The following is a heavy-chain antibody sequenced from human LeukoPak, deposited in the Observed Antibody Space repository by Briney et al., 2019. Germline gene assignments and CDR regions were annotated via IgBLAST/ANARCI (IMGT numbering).Heavy chain of an antibody. CDR1: GLAFSLNY. CDR2: INSGGSI. J-gene: IGHJ4*02. Sequence: AGGSLRLSCAASGLAFSLNYMSWVRQAPGKGLEWVSVINSGGSIYYSDSVKGRFTISRNIPKNTVSLQMNSLRAEDTAVYYCAYSRSSWHSYFDYWGQGTLVTVSS. D-gene: IGHD6-13*01. CDR3: AYSRSSWHSYFDY. V-gene: IGHV3-66*01.